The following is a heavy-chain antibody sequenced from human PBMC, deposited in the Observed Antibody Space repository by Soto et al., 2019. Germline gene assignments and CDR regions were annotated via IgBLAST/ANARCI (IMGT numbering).Heavy chain of an antibody. CDR2: IDPSGSYT. Sequence: PGESLKISCKGSGYSFTSYWISGVRQMPGKGLEWVGRIDPSGSYTNYSPSFQGHVTISADKSISTAYLQWSSLKASDTAMYYCARRANYDILTGSNTYYYYGMDVWGQGTTVTVSS. CDR3: ARRANYDILTGSNTYYYYGMDV. D-gene: IGHD3-9*01. J-gene: IGHJ6*02. V-gene: IGHV5-10-1*01. CDR1: GYSFTSYW.